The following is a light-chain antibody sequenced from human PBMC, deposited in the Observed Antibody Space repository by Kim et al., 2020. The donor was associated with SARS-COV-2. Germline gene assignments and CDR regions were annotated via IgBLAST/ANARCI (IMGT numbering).Light chain of an antibody. CDR1: QSRSTY. Sequence: SAAVGDRVIITCRARQSRSTYLSWDQQKPGEAPKVLIYATSSLQSGVPSRFSGSGSGTDFTLIISSLQPEDVATYSCQQSYSSPLTFGGGTKLEI. CDR3: QQSYSSPLT. V-gene: IGKV1-39*01. CDR2: ATS. J-gene: IGKJ4*01.